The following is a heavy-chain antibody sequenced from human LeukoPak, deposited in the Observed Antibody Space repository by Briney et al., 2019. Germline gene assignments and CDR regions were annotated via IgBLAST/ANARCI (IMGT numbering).Heavy chain of an antibody. V-gene: IGHV4-39*01. CDR3: ARLTWLDAESWLDP. CDR1: GFSISTITYY. CDR2: VSSTGDT. Sequence: KPSETLSLTCTVSGFSISTITYYWGWIRQPPGKGLEWIGTVSSTGDTYYNPSLKSRVTVSIATSSNQFSLRRTSMTAADTAVYYCARLTWLDAESWLDPWGQGALVPVSS. J-gene: IGHJ5*02. D-gene: IGHD6-19*01.